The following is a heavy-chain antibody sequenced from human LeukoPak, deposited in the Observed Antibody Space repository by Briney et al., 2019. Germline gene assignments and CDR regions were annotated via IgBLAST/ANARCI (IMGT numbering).Heavy chain of an antibody. J-gene: IGHJ4*02. CDR3: ARDRTTVTTYLDY. CDR2: ISSSGSTI. Sequence: GGSLRLSCAASGFTFSDYYMSWICQAPGKGLEWVSYISSSGSTIYYADSVKGRFTISRDNAKNSLYLQMNSLRAEDTAVYYCARDRTTVTTYLDYWGQGTLVTVSS. V-gene: IGHV3-11*01. CDR1: GFTFSDYY. D-gene: IGHD4-17*01.